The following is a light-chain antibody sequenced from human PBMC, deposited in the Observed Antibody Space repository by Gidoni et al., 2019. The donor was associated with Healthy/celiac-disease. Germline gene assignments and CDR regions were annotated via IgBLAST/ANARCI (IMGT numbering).Light chain of an antibody. Sequence: GDRVTITCRASQSISSWLAWYQQTPGKAPKLLIYDASSLESVVPSRFRGSGSGTEFTLTISSLQPDDFATYYCQQYNSYSLTFGQGTKVEIK. CDR1: QSISSW. V-gene: IGKV1-5*01. J-gene: IGKJ1*01. CDR3: QQYNSYSLT. CDR2: DAS.